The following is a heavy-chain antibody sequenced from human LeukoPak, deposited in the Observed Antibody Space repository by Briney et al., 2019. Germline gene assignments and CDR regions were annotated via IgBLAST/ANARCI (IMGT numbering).Heavy chain of an antibody. J-gene: IGHJ4*02. CDR2: IYYSGST. Sequence: SSETLSLTCTVSGVSISSYYWSWIRQPPGKGLEWIGYIYYSGSTNYNPSLKSRVTISVDTSKNQFSLKLRSVTAADTAVYYCARNREEYCSSTSCYGYFDYWGQGTLVTVSS. CDR1: GVSISSYY. D-gene: IGHD2-2*01. CDR3: ARNREEYCSSTSCYGYFDY. V-gene: IGHV4-59*08.